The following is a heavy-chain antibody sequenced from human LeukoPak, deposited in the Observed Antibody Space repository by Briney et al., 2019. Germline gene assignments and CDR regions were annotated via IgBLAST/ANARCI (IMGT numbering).Heavy chain of an antibody. CDR3: ATEGVDYGDYSYDY. CDR2: FDPEDGET. V-gene: IGHV1-24*01. Sequence: ASVKVSCKASGYTFTGYYMHWVRQAPGKGLEWMGGFDPEDGETIYAQKFQGRVTMTEDTSTDTAYMELSSLRSEDTAVYYCATEGVDYGDYSYDYWGQGTLVTVSS. J-gene: IGHJ4*02. D-gene: IGHD4-17*01. CDR1: GYTFTGYY.